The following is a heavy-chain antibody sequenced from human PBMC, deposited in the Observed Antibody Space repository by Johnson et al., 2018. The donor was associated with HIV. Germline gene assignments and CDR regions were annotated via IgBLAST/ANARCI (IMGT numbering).Heavy chain of an antibody. D-gene: IGHD3-22*01. CDR3: TRGESAYYESSGYYSDDAFDI. Sequence: VQLVESGGGLVQPGGSLRLSCAASGFTFSSYDMHWVRQATGKGLEWVSAIGTAGDTYYPGSVKGRFTISRENAKNSLYLQMNSLRAGDTALYYCTRGESAYYESSGYYSDDAFDIWGQGTMVTVSS. J-gene: IGHJ3*02. V-gene: IGHV3-13*01. CDR2: IGTAGDT. CDR1: GFTFSSYD.